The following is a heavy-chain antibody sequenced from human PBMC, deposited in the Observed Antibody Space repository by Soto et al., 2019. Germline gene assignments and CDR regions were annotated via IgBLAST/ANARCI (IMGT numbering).Heavy chain of an antibody. Sequence: SETLSLTCTVSGASISSGGYYWSWIRQHPGKGLEWIGYIYYSGSTYYNPSLKSRVTISVDTSKNQFSLKLSSVTAADTAVYYCARERRIAAAGTRSGMDAWSQGTTVTVSS. D-gene: IGHD6-13*01. J-gene: IGHJ6*02. CDR2: IYYSGST. CDR1: GASISSGGYY. CDR3: ARERRIAAAGTRSGMDA. V-gene: IGHV4-31*03.